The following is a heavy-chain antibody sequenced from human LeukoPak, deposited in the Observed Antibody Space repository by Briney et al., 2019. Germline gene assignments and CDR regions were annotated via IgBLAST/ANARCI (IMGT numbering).Heavy chain of an antibody. CDR2: FYYGGSS. CDR1: GGSISSSTYY. CDR3: GRPLGCFSSGCPYDAFDI. D-gene: IGHD2-2*01. Sequence: PSETLSLTCTVSGGSISSSTYYWGWIRQPPGKGLEWIGIFYYGGSSYSNPSLKSRLTISGDTSKNQFSLKLSSVTAADTAVYYCGRPLGCFSSGCPYDAFDIWGHGTMVTVSS. J-gene: IGHJ3*02. V-gene: IGHV4-39*01.